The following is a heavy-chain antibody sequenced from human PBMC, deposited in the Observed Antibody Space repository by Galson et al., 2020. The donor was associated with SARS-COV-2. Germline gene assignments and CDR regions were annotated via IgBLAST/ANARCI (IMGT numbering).Heavy chain of an antibody. J-gene: IGHJ4*02. CDR3: ARDHYDYIWGSYRANFDY. CDR2: IKQDGIEK. Sequence: QLGESLKISCAASGFTFSTYWMTWVRQAPGKGLEWVANIKQDGIEKFYVDSVKGRFTISRDNAKNSLYLQMNSLRAEDTAVYYCARDHYDYIWGSYRANFDYWGQGTLVTVSS. CDR1: GFTFSTYW. D-gene: IGHD3-16*02. V-gene: IGHV3-7*01.